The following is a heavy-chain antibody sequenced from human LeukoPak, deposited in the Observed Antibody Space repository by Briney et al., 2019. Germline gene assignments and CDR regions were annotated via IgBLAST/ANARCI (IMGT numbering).Heavy chain of an antibody. CDR3: ARESPLGSKYYFDY. V-gene: IGHV3-21*01. D-gene: IGHD7-27*01. J-gene: IGHJ4*02. CDR1: GFTVTNAW. Sequence: GGSLRLSCAASGFTVTNAWMNWVRQAPGKGLEWVSSISSSSSYIYYADSVKGRFTISRDNAKNSLYLQMNSLRAEDTAVYYCARESPLGSKYYFDYWGQGTLVTVSS. CDR2: ISSSSSYI.